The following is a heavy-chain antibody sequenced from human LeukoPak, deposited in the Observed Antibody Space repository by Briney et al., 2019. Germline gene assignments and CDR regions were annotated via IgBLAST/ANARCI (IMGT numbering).Heavy chain of an antibody. J-gene: IGHJ4*02. CDR2: MNPNSGGT. V-gene: IGHV1-2*02. Sequence: ASVKVSCKASGYTFTGYYMHWVRQAPGQGLEWMGWMNPNSGGTNYAQKFQGRVTMTRDTSISTAYMELSRLRSDDTAVYYCARAAHSYCSSTSCYAMDYWGQGTLVTVSS. CDR1: GYTFTGYY. D-gene: IGHD2-2*01. CDR3: ARAAHSYCSSTSCYAMDY.